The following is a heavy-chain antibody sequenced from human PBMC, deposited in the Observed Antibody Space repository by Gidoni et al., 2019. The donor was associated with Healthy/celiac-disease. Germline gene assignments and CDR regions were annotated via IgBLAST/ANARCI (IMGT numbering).Heavy chain of an antibody. CDR1: GFPFSSYS. CDR2: ISSSSSYI. D-gene: IGHD3-3*01. CDR3: ARDKQGFWSGYSFYYYYGMDV. J-gene: IGHJ6*02. V-gene: IGHV3-21*01. Sequence: EVQLVESGGGLVKPGGSLRLSCAASGFPFSSYSMNWFRQAPGKGLEWVSSISSSSSYIYYADSVKGRFTSSRDNAKNSLYLQMNSLRAEDTAVYYCARDKQGFWSGYSFYYYYGMDVWGQGTTVTVSS.